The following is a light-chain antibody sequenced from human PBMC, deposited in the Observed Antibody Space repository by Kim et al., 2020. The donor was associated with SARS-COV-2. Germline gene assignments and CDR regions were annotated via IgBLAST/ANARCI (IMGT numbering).Light chain of an antibody. J-gene: IGLJ2*01. V-gene: IGLV2-14*03. CDR2: DVS. Sequence: GQSITISCTGTRTDIGAFDFVSWYQQHPGQAPKLIIYDVSDRPSGVSNRFSGSKSGNTASLTISGLQTEDDGDYYCSSYTSISTVIFGGGTQLTVL. CDR3: SSYTSISTVI. CDR1: RTDIGAFDF.